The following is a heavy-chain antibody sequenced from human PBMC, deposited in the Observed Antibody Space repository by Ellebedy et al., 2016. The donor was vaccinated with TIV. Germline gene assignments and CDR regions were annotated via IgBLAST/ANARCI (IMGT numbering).Heavy chain of an antibody. V-gene: IGHV4-39*07. CDR1: GGSISSSSYY. CDR2: IYYSGST. CDR3: ARGQDIVVVPAALHWFDP. Sequence: SETLSLXCTVSGGSISSSSYYWGWIRQPPGKGLEWIGSIYYSGSTYYNPSLKSRVTISVDTSKNQFSLKLSSVTAADTAVYYCARGQDIVVVPAALHWFDPWGQGTLVTVSS. D-gene: IGHD2-2*01. J-gene: IGHJ5*02.